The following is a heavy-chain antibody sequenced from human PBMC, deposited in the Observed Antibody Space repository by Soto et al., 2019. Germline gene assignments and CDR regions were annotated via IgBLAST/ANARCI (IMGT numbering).Heavy chain of an antibody. Sequence: PSETLSLTCAVSGYPISSGYYWGWIRQPPGEGLEWIGIIHHSGSTYYNPSLRSRITISVDTSKNQFSLKMPSVTAADTAVYYCARSSGYVPGGYWGQGILVTVSS. CDR3: ARSSGYVPGGY. J-gene: IGHJ4*02. V-gene: IGHV4-38-2*01. D-gene: IGHD5-12*01. CDR1: GYPISSGYY. CDR2: IHHSGST.